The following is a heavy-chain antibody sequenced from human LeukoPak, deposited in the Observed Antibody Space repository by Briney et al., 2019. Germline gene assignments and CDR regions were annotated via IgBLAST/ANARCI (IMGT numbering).Heavy chain of an antibody. CDR1: GFTVSSNY. D-gene: IGHD4-17*01. CDR3: ARDYGDPNYYYYMDV. J-gene: IGHJ6*03. V-gene: IGHV3-11*01. CDR2: ISSSGSTI. Sequence: GGSLRLSCAASGFTVSSNYMSWVRQAPGKGLEWVSYISSSGSTIYYADSVKGRFTISRDNAKNSLYLQMNSLRAEDTAVYYCARDYGDPNYYYYMDVWGKGTTVTVSS.